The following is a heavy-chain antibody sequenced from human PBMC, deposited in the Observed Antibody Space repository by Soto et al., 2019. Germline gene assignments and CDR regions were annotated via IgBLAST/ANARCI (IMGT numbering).Heavy chain of an antibody. CDR1: GFTFSSYG. D-gene: IGHD1-7*01. V-gene: IGHV3-33*01. CDR3: ARDGYNWNYEGSYYYMDV. Sequence: GGSLRLSCAASGFTFSSYGMHWVRQAPGKGLEWVAVIWYDGSNKYYADSVKGRFTISRDNSKNTLYLQMNSLRAEDTAVYYCARDGYNWNYEGSYYYMDVWGKGTTVTVSS. CDR2: IWYDGSNK. J-gene: IGHJ6*03.